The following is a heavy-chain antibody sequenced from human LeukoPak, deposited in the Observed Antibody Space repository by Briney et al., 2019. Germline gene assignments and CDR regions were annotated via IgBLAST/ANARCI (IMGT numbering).Heavy chain of an antibody. CDR2: SYYTGTT. D-gene: IGHD6-19*01. Sequence: SETLSLTCIVSGGSIRSHWGWIRQPPGKGLECIGMSYYTGTTSHNPSLKSRVTISVDTSKNQVSLRLSSVTAADTAVYYCARSTLAVAGFIFDYWGQGTLVTVSS. V-gene: IGHV4-39*01. CDR3: ARSTLAVAGFIFDY. J-gene: IGHJ4*02. CDR1: GGSIRSH.